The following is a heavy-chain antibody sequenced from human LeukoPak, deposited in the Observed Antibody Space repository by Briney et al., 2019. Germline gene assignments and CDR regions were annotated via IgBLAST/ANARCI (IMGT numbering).Heavy chain of an antibody. CDR1: GYTSTGYY. Sequence: ASVKVSCKASGYTSTGYYMHWVRQAPGQGLEWMGWIAPNSGGTNYAQKFQGRVTMTRDTSINTAYMELNRLTSDDTAVYYCAREYSSSSGRLYDYWGLGTLVTVSS. J-gene: IGHJ4*02. V-gene: IGHV1-2*02. CDR2: IAPNSGGT. CDR3: AREYSSSSGRLYDY. D-gene: IGHD6-6*01.